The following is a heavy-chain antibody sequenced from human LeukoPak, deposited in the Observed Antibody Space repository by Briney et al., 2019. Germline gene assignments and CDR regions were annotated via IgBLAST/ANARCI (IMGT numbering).Heavy chain of an antibody. CDR2: INPNSGGT. V-gene: IGHV1-2*02. D-gene: IGHD2-2*01. CDR1: GYTFTGYY. CDR3: ASKGDGSCSSLHCQGAFDF. Sequence: ASVKVSCKASGYTFTGYYMHWVRQAPGQGLEWMGWINPNSGGTNYAQKFQGRVTMTRDTSISTAYMELSRLRSDDTAVYYCASKGDGSCSSLHCQGAFDFWGQGSMVTVSS. J-gene: IGHJ3*01.